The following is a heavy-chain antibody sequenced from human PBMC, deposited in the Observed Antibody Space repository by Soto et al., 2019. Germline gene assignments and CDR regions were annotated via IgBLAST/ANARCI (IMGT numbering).Heavy chain of an antibody. Sequence: PSETLSLTCTVSGGSISSAAYYWSWIRQHPGKGLEWIGYISHSGSTYYNPSLKSHVIISVDTSKNQFSLSLTSVTAAVTAVYYCAREYTYGSNFFDCWGQGALVTVSS. CDR2: ISHSGST. V-gene: IGHV4-31*01. J-gene: IGHJ4*02. CDR3: AREYTYGSNFFDC. CDR1: GGSISSAAYY. D-gene: IGHD2-2*02.